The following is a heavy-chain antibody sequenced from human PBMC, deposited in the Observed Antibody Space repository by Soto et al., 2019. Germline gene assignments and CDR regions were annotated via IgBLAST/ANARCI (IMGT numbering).Heavy chain of an antibody. CDR2: ITRDGYNK. D-gene: IGHD6-6*01. Sequence: SLRLSCAGSGFIFKNDALNWVRQAPGKGLEWVASITRDGYNKYYADSVKGRFTISRDNSRDTLSLQMTALTIEDSSVYYCTKSSGGSSSVGMDYWGQGTRVTVSS. J-gene: IGHJ4*02. CDR1: GFIFKNDA. V-gene: IGHV3-30*04. CDR3: TKSSGGSSSVGMDY.